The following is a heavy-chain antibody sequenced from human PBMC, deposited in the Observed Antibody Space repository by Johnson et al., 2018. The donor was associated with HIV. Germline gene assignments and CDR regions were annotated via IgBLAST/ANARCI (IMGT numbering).Heavy chain of an antibody. J-gene: IGHJ3*02. D-gene: IGHD3-10*01. CDR2: IWYDGSNK. Sequence: QVQLVESGGGLVQAGRSLRLSCAASGFSFSSYALPWVRQPPGKGLEWVAVIWYDGSNKYYEASVKGRLPIARENAKNTLYLQMNSLRADHTAGYYCAVGRQLGFASEGDAFHIWGQGTRVTVSS. CDR3: AVGRQLGFASEGDAFHI. V-gene: IGHV3-30*04. CDR1: GFSFSSYA.